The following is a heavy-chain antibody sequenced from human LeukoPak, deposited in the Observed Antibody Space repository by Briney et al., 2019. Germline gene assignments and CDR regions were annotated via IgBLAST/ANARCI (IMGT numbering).Heavy chain of an antibody. V-gene: IGHV4-59*01. CDR2: IYYSGST. CDR1: GGSFSGYY. CDR3: ARDGDYYDSRGYYHY. J-gene: IGHJ4*02. D-gene: IGHD3-22*01. Sequence: SETLSLTCAVYGGSFSGYYWSWIRQPPGKGLEWIGYIYYSGSTNYNPSLKSRVTISVDTSKNQFSLKLSSVTAADTAVYYCARDGDYYDSRGYYHYWGQGTLVTVSS.